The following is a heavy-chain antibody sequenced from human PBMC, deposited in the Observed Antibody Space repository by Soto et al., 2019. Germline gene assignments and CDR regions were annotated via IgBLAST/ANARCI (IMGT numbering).Heavy chain of an antibody. J-gene: IGHJ4*02. V-gene: IGHV3-15*07. Sequence: GGSLRLSCAASGFTFSNAWMNWVRQAPGKGLEWVGRIKSKTDGGTTDYAAPVKGRFTISRDDSKNTLYLQMNSLKTEDTAVYYCTTDERYWDIVVVPAATSHDYWGQGTLVTVSS. D-gene: IGHD2-2*01. CDR3: TTDERYWDIVVVPAATSHDY. CDR1: GFTFSNAW. CDR2: IKSKTDGGTT.